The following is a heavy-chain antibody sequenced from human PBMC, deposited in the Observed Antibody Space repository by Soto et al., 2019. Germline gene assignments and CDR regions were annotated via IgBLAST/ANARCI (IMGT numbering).Heavy chain of an antibody. Sequence: GASVKVSCKASGYTLTNYAISWVRQAPGQGPEWMGWINTYNGNSNYAQKFQGRVTMTTDTSTNTAYMELRSLTSDDTAVYYCARDCTGGSCFWIYWGQGTLVTVSS. CDR2: INTYNGNS. CDR3: ARDCTGGSCFWIY. V-gene: IGHV1-18*01. D-gene: IGHD2-15*01. J-gene: IGHJ4*02. CDR1: GYTLTNYA.